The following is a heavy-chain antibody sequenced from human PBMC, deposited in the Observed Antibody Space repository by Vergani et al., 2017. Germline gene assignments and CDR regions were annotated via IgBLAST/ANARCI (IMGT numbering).Heavy chain of an antibody. CDR2: IYYSGST. CDR3: ARDLLLGFGEPASRFDP. V-gene: IGHV4-31*03. Sequence: QVQLKESGPGLVKPYKTLSLPCTFPVAPISSGGYYWSWIPQPPGKGWEWIGYIYYSGSTDYNPPRKGGVTISVDTSKNQFSLKLSSVTAADTAVYYGARDLLLGFGEPASRFDPWGQGTLVTVSS. D-gene: IGHD3-10*01. J-gene: IGHJ5*02. CDR1: VAPISSGGYY.